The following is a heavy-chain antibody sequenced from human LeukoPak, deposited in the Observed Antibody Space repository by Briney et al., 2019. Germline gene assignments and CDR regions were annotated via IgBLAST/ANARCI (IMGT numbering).Heavy chain of an antibody. D-gene: IGHD3-22*01. CDR1: GFTFSSYA. Sequence: GGSLRLSCPASGFTFSSYAMSWVRQAPGKGLEWVSAISGSGGSTYYADSVKGRFTISRDNSKNTLYLQMNSLRAEDTAVYYCAKVGNSSGYYYGLDYWGQGTLVTVSS. CDR2: ISGSGGST. V-gene: IGHV3-23*01. CDR3: AKVGNSSGYYYGLDY. J-gene: IGHJ4*02.